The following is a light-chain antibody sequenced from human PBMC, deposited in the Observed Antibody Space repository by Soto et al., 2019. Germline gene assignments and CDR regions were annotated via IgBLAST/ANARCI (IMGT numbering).Light chain of an antibody. V-gene: IGLV6-57*01. Sequence: NFMLTQPHSVSESPGKTVTISCTRSSGSIASHYVQWYQQRPGNSPSIVIYEDNQRPSGVPDRFSGSIDSSSSSASLTISGLKSEDEADYYCQSYDSDTVIFGGGTKVTVL. J-gene: IGLJ2*01. CDR1: SGSIASHY. CDR2: EDN. CDR3: QSYDSDTVI.